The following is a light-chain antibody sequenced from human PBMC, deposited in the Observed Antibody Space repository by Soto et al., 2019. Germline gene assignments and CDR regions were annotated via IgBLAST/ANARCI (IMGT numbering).Light chain of an antibody. V-gene: IGKV3D-20*02. CDR1: QSVSSSN. Sequence: EIVLTQSPGTLSLSPGDRATLYCRASQSVSSSNLAWYQQKRGQSPRLLIYGASSRATGIPDRFSGSGSGTDFTLTISSLEPEDFAVYYCQQRSNWPRTFGQGTKVDI. J-gene: IGKJ1*01. CDR3: QQRSNWPRT. CDR2: GAS.